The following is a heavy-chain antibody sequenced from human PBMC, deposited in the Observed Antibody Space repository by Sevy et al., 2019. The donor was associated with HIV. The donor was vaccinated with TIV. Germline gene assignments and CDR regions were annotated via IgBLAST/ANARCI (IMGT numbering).Heavy chain of an antibody. V-gene: IGHV4-59*01. CDR1: GGSFSGYY. CDR2: IYDSGRT. J-gene: IGHJ4*02. Sequence: SETLSLACTVSGGSFSGYYWSWIRQPPGKGLEWSGYIYDSGRTNYNPSLKSRVTISVDTSKNQFSLKLNSVTAADTAVYYCARSLNIYDSGDYQMGFDYWGQGTLVTVSS. CDR3: ARSLNIYDSGDYQMGFDY. D-gene: IGHD3-22*01.